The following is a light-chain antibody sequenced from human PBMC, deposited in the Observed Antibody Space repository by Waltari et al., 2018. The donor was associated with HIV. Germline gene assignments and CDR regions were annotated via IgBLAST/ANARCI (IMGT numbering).Light chain of an antibody. CDR2: EVS. CDR3: SSYAGNNILV. V-gene: IGLV2-8*01. CDR1: STDVGAYNY. Sequence: QSALTQPHSVSESPGQSVTISCTGTSTDVGAYNYVPWYQQPPGKPPRLVIYEVSERPSGVPDRFLGSKFGNTASLTVSGLQAEDEADYYCSSYAGNNILVFGGGTTLTVL. J-gene: IGLJ3*02.